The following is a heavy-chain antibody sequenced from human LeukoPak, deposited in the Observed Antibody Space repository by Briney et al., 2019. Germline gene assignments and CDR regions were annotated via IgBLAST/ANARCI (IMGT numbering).Heavy chain of an antibody. D-gene: IGHD3-9*01. V-gene: IGHV3-9*01. J-gene: IGHJ4*02. CDR3: AKDRLRYFDWLLSGLFDY. Sequence: PGRSLRLSCAASGFTFDDYAMHWVRQAPGKGLEWVSGISWNSGSIGYADSVKGRFTISGDNAKNSLYLQMNSLRAEDTALYYCAKDRLRYFDWLLSGLFDYWGQGTLVTVSS. CDR2: ISWNSGSI. CDR1: GFTFDDYA.